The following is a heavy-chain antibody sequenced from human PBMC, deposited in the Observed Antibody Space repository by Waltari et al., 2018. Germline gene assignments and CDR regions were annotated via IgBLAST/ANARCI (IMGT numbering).Heavy chain of an antibody. CDR3: ARGNYGLFSGHYSDL. V-gene: IGHV4-4*07. J-gene: IGHJ5*02. D-gene: IGHD3-3*01. Sequence: QVELQESGPGLVKPSETLSLTCTVSGGSVTGANWRWVRQPAGKGLEWIGRIFASGGTDYNPSFKSRVTMSVDTSKNEFSRRLTSVTAVDTAVYYCARGNYGLFSGHYSDLWGRGTRVTVSS. CDR1: GGSVTGAN. CDR2: IFASGGT.